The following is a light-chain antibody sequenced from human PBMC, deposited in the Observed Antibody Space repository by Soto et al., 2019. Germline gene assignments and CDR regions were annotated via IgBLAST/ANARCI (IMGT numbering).Light chain of an antibody. CDR1: RTDVGSYNL. CDR2: ELT. V-gene: IGLV2-23*02. Sequence: QSALTRPASVSGSPGQSITISCTGTRTDVGSYNLVSWYQQHPGKAPKLMIYELTKRPSGVSNRFSGSRSGNTASLTISGLQAEDEANYYCCSYAGSTTPYVFGTGTKLTVL. CDR3: CSYAGSTTPYV. J-gene: IGLJ1*01.